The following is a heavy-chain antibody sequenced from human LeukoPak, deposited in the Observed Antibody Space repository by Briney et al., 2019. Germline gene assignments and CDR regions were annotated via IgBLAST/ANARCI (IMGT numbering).Heavy chain of an antibody. CDR1: GFTFSDYY. V-gene: IGHV3-11*01. CDR3: ARDHEPTSSAGLNN. D-gene: IGHD1-14*01. CDR2: ISNSGSTV. Sequence: PGGSLRLSCAASGFTFSDYYMSWIRQAPGKGLEWISYISNSGSTVYYADSVKGRFTITRDNAKNSVYVEIHSLRANATALYYCARDHEPTSSAGLNNWGQGTPVTVSS. J-gene: IGHJ4*02.